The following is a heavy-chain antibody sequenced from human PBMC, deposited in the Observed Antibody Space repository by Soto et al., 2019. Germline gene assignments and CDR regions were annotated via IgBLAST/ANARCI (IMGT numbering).Heavy chain of an antibody. Sequence: GGSLRLSCAASGFTFSSYAMHWVRQAPGKGLEWVAVISYDGSNKYYADSVKGRFTISRDNSKNTLYLQMNSLRAEDTAVYYCASPPVSGSYGTYYYYGMDVWGQGTTVTVSS. J-gene: IGHJ6*02. CDR2: ISYDGSNK. D-gene: IGHD1-26*01. CDR3: ASPPVSGSYGTYYYYGMDV. V-gene: IGHV3-30-3*01. CDR1: GFTFSSYA.